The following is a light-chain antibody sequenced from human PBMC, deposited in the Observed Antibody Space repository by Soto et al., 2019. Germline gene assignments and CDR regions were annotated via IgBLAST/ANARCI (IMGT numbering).Light chain of an antibody. V-gene: IGKV1-8*01. CDR2: AAS. Sequence: AIRMTQSPSSLSASTGDRVTITCRASQGISSYLAWYQQKPGKAPKLLIYAASTLQSGVPSRFSGSGYGTDFTLPISCLQSEDFATYYCQQYYSYPYTFGQGTKLEIK. J-gene: IGKJ2*01. CDR1: QGISSY. CDR3: QQYYSYPYT.